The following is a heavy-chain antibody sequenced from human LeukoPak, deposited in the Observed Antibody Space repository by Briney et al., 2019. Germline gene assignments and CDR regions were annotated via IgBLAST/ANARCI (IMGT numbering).Heavy chain of an antibody. CDR3: ARVVAVAGMGDWFDP. CDR2: IYYSGST. CDR1: GGSICSYY. D-gene: IGHD6-19*01. Sequence: SETLSLTCTVSGGSICSYYWSWIRQPPGKGLEWIGYIYYSGSTNYNPSLKSRVTISVDTSKNQFSLKLSSVTAADTAVYYCARVVAVAGMGDWFDPWGQGALVTVSS. J-gene: IGHJ5*02. V-gene: IGHV4-59*01.